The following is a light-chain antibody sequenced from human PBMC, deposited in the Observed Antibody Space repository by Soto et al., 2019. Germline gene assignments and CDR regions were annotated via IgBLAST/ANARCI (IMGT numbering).Light chain of an antibody. CDR2: TSS. V-gene: IGKV1-39*01. CDR3: QQSYTTPYT. CDR1: QSISSY. J-gene: IGKJ2*01. Sequence: DIQMTQSPSSLSASVGDKVTMTCRASQSISSYLTWYQQKPGTAPKVVVHTSSTLQSGVPSRFRGSRSRTEFTLTISSLQPEDFGTFFCQQSYTTPYTFGQGTKLEI.